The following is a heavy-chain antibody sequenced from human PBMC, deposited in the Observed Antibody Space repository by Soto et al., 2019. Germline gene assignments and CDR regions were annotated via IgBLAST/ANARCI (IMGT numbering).Heavy chain of an antibody. V-gene: IGHV3-30-3*01. CDR1: GFTISNYG. CDR3: AITRVGPCSSSICFSGIFDGMDV. CDR2: ISYDGTIT. Sequence: QVQLVESGGGVVQPGRSLRLSCVASGFTISNYGMHWVRQAPGKGLEWVAVISYDGTITYYADSVKGRFTISRDNSKNTLYLQMNILRPEDTAVYYCAITRVGPCSSSICFSGIFDGMDVWGQGTTVTVSS. J-gene: IGHJ6*02. D-gene: IGHD2-2*01.